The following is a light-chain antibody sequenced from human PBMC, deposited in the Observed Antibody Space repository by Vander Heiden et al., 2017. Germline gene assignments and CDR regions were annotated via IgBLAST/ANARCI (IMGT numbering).Light chain of an antibody. CDR1: QSISSTY. CDR3: QQYSDSLRT. CDR2: GAS. Sequence: EVVLTPSPGALSLSPGERAPLSCRASQSISSTYLAWYQQKPGQAPRLLIYGASSRATGIPDRFSGSGSGTDFTLTISRLEPDDFAVFYCQQYSDSLRTFGQGTKVEIK. V-gene: IGKV3-20*01. J-gene: IGKJ1*01.